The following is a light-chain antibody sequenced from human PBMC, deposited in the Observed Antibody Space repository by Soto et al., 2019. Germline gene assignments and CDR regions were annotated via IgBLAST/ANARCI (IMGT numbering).Light chain of an antibody. J-gene: IGKJ4*01. V-gene: IGKV3-15*01. CDR2: DAS. CDR1: QSVRSD. CDR3: HQYQDWPPLN. Sequence: EIVMTQSPATLSVSPGERVTLSSRASQSVRSDLAWYQQKPGQPPRLLIYDASARATGTPVRCRGSGSGTESTLTISSLQSEDFALYYCHQYQDWPPLNFGGGTKVEMK.